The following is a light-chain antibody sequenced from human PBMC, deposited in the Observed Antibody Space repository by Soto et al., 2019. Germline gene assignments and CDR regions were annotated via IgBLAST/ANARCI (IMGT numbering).Light chain of an antibody. CDR3: KQYYTTPLT. V-gene: IGKV3-20*01. CDR2: GAS. Sequence: EFVLPQSPGTLSLSPGARAPLSCRASQTVRNNYLAWYQQKPGQAHRLLIYGASSRATGIPDRFSGSGSGTDFTLTISSLQAEEVAVYYCKQYYTTPLTVGGGTKVDIK. J-gene: IGKJ4*01. CDR1: QTVRNNY.